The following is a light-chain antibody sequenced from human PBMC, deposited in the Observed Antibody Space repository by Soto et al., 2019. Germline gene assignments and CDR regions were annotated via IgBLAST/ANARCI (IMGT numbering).Light chain of an antibody. CDR1: SSDVGLYNV. J-gene: IGLJ3*02. V-gene: IGLV2-23*01. CDR3: GAYAFSSLWV. CDR2: EGT. Sequence: QSVLTQPASVSGSPGQSITISCTGTSSDVGLYNVVSWYQQHPGKAPKLLIYEGTKRPSGVSNRFSGSTSGNTASLTVSGLQSEDVGDYDCGAYAFSSLWVCSGETK.